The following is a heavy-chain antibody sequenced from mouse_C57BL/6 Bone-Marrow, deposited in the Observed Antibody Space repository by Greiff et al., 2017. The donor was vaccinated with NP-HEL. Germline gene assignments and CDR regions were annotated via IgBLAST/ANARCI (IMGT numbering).Heavy chain of an antibody. CDR1: CYPFTTYP. J-gene: IGHJ1*03. CDR3: ARRATVVATHWYFDF. D-gene: IGHD1-1*01. Sequence: LQQSGAWLVKPGASGKISFKASCYPFTTYPIEWMKQNHGKSLEWIGNFYPYNDDTKYNEKFKGKDTLTVEKSSSTVYLELSRLTLNDPTVYYCARRATVVATHWYFDFWGKGTTVTVSS. V-gene: IGHV1-47*01. CDR2: FYPYNDDT.